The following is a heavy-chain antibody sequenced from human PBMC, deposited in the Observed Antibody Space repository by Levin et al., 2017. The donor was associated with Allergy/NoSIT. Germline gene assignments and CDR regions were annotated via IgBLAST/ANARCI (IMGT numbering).Heavy chain of an antibody. CDR3: ATGGNAIPYNDAFES. CDR1: GFTFSSYA. V-gene: IGHV3-23*01. J-gene: IGHJ3*02. CDR2: ISGSGGST. D-gene: IGHD1-14*01. Sequence: GGSLRLSCAASGFTFSSYAMSWVRQAPGKGLEWVSAISGSGGSTYYADSVKGRFTISRDNSKNTLYLQMNSLRAEDTAVYYCATGGNAIPYNDAFESWGQGTMVTVAS.